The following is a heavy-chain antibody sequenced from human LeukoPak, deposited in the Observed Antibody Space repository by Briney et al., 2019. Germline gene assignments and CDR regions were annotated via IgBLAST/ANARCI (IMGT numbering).Heavy chain of an antibody. Sequence: PGGSLRLSCAASGFTFSSYWMSWVRQAPGKGLEWVANIKQDGSEKYYVDSVKGRFTISRDSAKDSLYLQMNSLGAEDTAVYYCARRSCNGGICYQYFDYWGQGTLVTVSS. CDR3: ARRSCNGGICYQYFDY. D-gene: IGHD2-15*01. J-gene: IGHJ4*02. CDR2: IKQDGSEK. CDR1: GFTFSSYW. V-gene: IGHV3-7*01.